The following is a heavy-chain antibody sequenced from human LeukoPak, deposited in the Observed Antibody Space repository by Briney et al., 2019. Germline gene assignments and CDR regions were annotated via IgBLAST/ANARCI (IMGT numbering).Heavy chain of an antibody. CDR1: GCTFSDLY. D-gene: IGHD2-21*02. V-gene: IGHV3-11*01. J-gene: IGHJ4*02. CDR3: VRTARRDGGPY. CDR2: ISGSGSAT. Sequence: PGGSLRLSCAISGCTFSDLYMSWIRQAPGKGLEWISYISGSGSATNYADSVKGRFTISRDNAGKSLYLQMNSLRADDTAVYYCVRTARRDGGPYWGQGSLVTVSS.